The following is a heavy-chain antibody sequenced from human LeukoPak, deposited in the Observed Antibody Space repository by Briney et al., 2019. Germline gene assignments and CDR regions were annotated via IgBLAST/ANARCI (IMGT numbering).Heavy chain of an antibody. D-gene: IGHD6-19*01. Sequence: HPGGSLRLSCSASGFTFSSYAMHWVRQAPGKGLEYVSAISSNGGSTYYADSVKGRFTISRDNSKNTLYLQMSSLRAEDTAVYYCAKDTVAGTPTYYFDYWGQGTLVTVSS. J-gene: IGHJ4*02. V-gene: IGHV3-64D*06. CDR2: ISSNGGST. CDR1: GFTFSSYA. CDR3: AKDTVAGTPTYYFDY.